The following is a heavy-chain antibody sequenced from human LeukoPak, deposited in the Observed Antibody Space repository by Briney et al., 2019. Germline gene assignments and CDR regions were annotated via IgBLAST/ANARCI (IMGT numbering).Heavy chain of an antibody. V-gene: IGHV3-23*01. J-gene: IGHJ4*02. CDR1: GFTFSSYA. CDR2: ISGSGGST. CDR3: AKDQGSSGWSFDY. Sequence: GGFLRLSCAASGFTFSSYAMSWVRQAPGKGLEWVSAISGSGGSTYYADSVKGRFTISRDNSKNTLYLQMNSLRAEDTAVYYCAKDQGSSGWSFDYWGQGTLVTVSS. D-gene: IGHD6-19*01.